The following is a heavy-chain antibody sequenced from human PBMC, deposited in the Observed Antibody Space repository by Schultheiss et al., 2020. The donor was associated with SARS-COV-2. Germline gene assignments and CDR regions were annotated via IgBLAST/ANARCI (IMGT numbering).Heavy chain of an antibody. J-gene: IGHJ4*02. CDR3: ARSTWIQLSGYFDY. Sequence: SETLSLTCTVSGGSISSGCYYWSWIRPPAGMGLEWIVRIYTSGSTNYNLYLESRVTISVDTSKNQFSLKLSTVTAAVTAVYYCARSTWIQLSGYFDYWGQGTLVTVSS. V-gene: IGHV4-61*02. CDR1: GGSISSGCYY. D-gene: IGHD5-18*01. CDR2: IYTSGST.